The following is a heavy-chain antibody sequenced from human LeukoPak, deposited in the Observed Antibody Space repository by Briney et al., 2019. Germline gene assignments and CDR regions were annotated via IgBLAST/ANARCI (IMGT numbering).Heavy chain of an antibody. CDR2: IKQDGSEK. V-gene: IGHV3-7*01. Sequence: GGSLRLSCAASGFTFSSYWMSWVRQAPGKGLEWVANIKQDGSEKYYVDSVKGRFTISRDNAKNSLYLQMDSLRAEDTAVYYCAREALAVTGTDDAFDIWGQGTMVTVSS. J-gene: IGHJ3*02. CDR1: GFTFSSYW. CDR3: AREALAVTGTDDAFDI. D-gene: IGHD6-19*01.